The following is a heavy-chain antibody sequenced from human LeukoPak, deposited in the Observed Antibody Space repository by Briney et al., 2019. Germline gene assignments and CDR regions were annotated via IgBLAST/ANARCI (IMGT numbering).Heavy chain of an antibody. CDR1: GFTFSSYW. V-gene: IGHV3-7*01. CDR2: IKQDGSEK. D-gene: IGHD3-16*02. CDR3: ARVGEHYDYVWGSYRTTYYFAY. Sequence: GGSLRLSCAASGFTFSSYWMSWVRQAPGKGLEWVANIKQDGSEKYYVDSVKGRFTISRDNAKNSLYLQMNSLRAEDTAVYYCARVGEHYDYVWGSYRTTYYFAYWGQGTLVTVSS. J-gene: IGHJ4*02.